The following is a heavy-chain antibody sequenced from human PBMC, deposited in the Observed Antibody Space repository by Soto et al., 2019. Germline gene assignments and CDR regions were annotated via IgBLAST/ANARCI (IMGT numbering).Heavy chain of an antibody. D-gene: IGHD1-20*01. J-gene: IGHJ5*02. Sequence: EVQLVESGGVVVQPGGSLRLSCAASGFTFDDYAMHWVRQATGKGLEWVSLISWDGGSTYYADSVKGRFTISRDNSKNSLYLQMNSVRAEDTALYYCAKGSGITGTTGWFDPWGQGTLVTVSS. CDR2: ISWDGGST. CDR3: AKGSGITGTTGWFDP. CDR1: GFTFDDYA. V-gene: IGHV3-43D*04.